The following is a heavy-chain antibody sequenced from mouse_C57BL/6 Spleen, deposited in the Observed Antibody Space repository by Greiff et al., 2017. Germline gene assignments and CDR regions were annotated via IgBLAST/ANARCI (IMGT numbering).Heavy chain of an antibody. CDR2: IGPNSGGT. V-gene: IGHV1-72*01. CDR1: GYTFTSYW. J-gene: IGHJ2*01. CDR3: ARWLRWNYFYY. Sequence: QVQLQQPGAELVKPGASVKLSCKASGYTFTSYWMHWVKQRPGRGLEWIGRIGPNSGGTKYNEKFKSKATLTVDRPSSTAYLQLSILSSDDSAVYYCARWLRWNYFYYWGQGTTLTGSS. D-gene: IGHD2-2*01.